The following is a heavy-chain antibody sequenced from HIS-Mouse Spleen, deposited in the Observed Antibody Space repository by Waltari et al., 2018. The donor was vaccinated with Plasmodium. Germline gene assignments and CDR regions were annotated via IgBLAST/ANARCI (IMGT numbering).Heavy chain of an antibody. V-gene: IGHV3-15*01. CDR1: GFTFLNAW. CDR2: IKSKTDGGTT. CDR3: TTEYYYGSGSYSFDY. J-gene: IGHJ4*02. Sequence: EVQLVESGGGLVKPGGSLRLSCAASGFTFLNAWMSWVRQAPGKGLEWVGRIKSKTDGGTTDYAAPVKGRFTISRDDSKNTLYLQMNSLKTEDTAVYYCTTEYYYGSGSYSFDYWGQGTLVTVSS. D-gene: IGHD3-10*01.